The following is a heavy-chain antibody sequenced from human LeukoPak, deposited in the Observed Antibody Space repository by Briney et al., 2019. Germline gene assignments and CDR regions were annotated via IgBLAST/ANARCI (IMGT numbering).Heavy chain of an antibody. CDR2: IYYSGST. J-gene: IGHJ3*02. CDR3: ARHGEGVVVVPAAIDDAFDI. Sequence: SETLSLTCTVSGGSISSSSYYWGWIRQPPGKGLEWIGSIYYSGSTYYNPSLKSRVTISVDTSKNQFSLKLSSVTAADTAVYYCARHGEGVVVVPAAIDDAFDIWGQGTMITVSS. D-gene: IGHD2-2*01. CDR1: GGSISSSSYY. V-gene: IGHV4-39*01.